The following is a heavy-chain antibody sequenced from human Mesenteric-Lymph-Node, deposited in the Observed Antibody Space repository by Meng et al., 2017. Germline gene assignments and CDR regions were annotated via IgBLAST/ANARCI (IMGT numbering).Heavy chain of an antibody. D-gene: IGHD2-15*01. V-gene: IGHV1-46*01. CDR3: AAGSREGYCSGGSCYSFDY. CDR2: INPSGGST. Sequence: ASVKVSCKASGYTFTSYYMHWVRQAPGQGLEWMGIINPSGGSTSYAQKFQGRVTMTRDTSTSTAYMELSSLRSEDTAVYYCAAGSREGYCSGGSCYSFDYWGQGTLVTVSS. CDR1: GYTFTSYY. J-gene: IGHJ4*02.